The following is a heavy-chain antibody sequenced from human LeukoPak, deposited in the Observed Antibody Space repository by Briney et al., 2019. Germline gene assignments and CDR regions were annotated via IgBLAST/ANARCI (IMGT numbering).Heavy chain of an antibody. V-gene: IGHV3-23*01. Sequence: GGSLRLSCAASGFTLIGIAMTWVRQAPGKGLKWVLGTAGDGSSTFYADALEGRFTISRDNSKNTLYMQMNSPGVEDTAIYYCARGPYSSDRDYEGWGQGTPVTVSS. J-gene: IGHJ4*02. CDR1: GFTLIGIA. CDR3: ARGPYSSDRDYEG. CDR2: TAGDGSST. D-gene: IGHD3-22*01.